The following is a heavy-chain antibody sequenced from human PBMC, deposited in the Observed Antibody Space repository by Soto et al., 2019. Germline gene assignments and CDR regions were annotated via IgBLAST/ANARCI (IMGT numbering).Heavy chain of an antibody. CDR3: ARHLYCSSTSFLNWVDP. CDR1: LYIFQIYG. V-gene: IGHV5-10-1*01. CDR2: IDPSDSYT. Sequence: ISCRVSLYIFQIYGLIVLRRIPGADLEWMGRIDPSDSYTNYSPSFQGHVTISADKSISNAYLQWSSLKASDTAMYYGARHLYCSSTSFLNWVDPWGQATLLTFS. J-gene: IGHJ5*02. D-gene: IGHD2-2*01.